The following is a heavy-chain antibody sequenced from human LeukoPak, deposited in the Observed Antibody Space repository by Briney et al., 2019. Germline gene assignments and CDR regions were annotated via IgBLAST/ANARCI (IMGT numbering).Heavy chain of an antibody. CDR3: ARQSVRAIAIAARPGNHFDY. V-gene: IGHV4-39*01. D-gene: IGHD6-6*01. CDR1: GGSISSSSDY. J-gene: IGHJ4*02. CDR2: IYYSGNT. Sequence: SETLSLTCTASGGSISSSSDYWGWIRQPPGKGLEWIGSIYYSGNTYYNPSLKSRVTISLDTSKNQFSLKLSSVTAADTAVYYCARQSVRAIAIAARPGNHFDYWGQGTLVTVSS.